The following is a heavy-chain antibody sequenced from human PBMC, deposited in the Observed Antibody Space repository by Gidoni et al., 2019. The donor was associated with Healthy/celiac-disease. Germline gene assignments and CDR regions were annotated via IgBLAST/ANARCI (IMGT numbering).Heavy chain of an antibody. Sequence: QVQLQLSGAGLLKPSETLSLTCAVYGGPFSGYYWSWTRQPPGKGLEWIGEINHSASNNYNPSLKSRVTISVDTSKNQFSLKLSSVTAADKAVYYCARLKVFSYYYDSSGKRRGPRSDYWGQGTLVTVSS. J-gene: IGHJ4*02. D-gene: IGHD3-22*01. CDR3: ARLKVFSYYYDSSGKRRGPRSDY. V-gene: IGHV4-34*01. CDR1: GGPFSGYY. CDR2: INHSASN.